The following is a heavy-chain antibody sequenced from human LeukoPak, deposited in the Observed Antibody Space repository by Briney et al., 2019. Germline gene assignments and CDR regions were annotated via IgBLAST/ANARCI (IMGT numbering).Heavy chain of an antibody. Sequence: SETLSLICTVSGGSISSSSYYWGWIRQPPGKGLEWIGSIYYSGSTYYNPSLKSRVTISVDMSKNQFSLKLSSVTAADTAVYYCARRADDYGSLYFDYWGQGALVTVSS. CDR1: GGSISSSSYY. CDR2: IYYSGST. J-gene: IGHJ4*02. V-gene: IGHV4-39*01. CDR3: ARRADDYGSLYFDY. D-gene: IGHD3-10*01.